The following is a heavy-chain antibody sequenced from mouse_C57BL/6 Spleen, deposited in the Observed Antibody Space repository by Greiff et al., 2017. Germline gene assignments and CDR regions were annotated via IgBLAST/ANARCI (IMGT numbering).Heavy chain of an antibody. Sequence: VQLQQSGAELVMPGASVKLSCKASGYTFTSYWMHWVKQRPGQGLEWIGEIDPSDSYTNYNQKFKGKSTLTVDKSSSTAYMQLSSLTSEDSAVYYCALYYGSSHFDYWGQGTTLTVSS. J-gene: IGHJ2*01. CDR3: ALYYGSSHFDY. CDR2: IDPSDSYT. CDR1: GYTFTSYW. D-gene: IGHD1-1*01. V-gene: IGHV1-69*01.